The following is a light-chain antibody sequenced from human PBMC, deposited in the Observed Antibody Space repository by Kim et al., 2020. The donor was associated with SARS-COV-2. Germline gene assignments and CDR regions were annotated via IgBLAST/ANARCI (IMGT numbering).Light chain of an antibody. CDR2: DAS. CDR3: QQRSNWHPGLA. CDR1: ENINNY. Sequence: ETVMTQSPATLSLPPGERATLSCRASENINNYLAWYQQKPGQAPRLLIYDASNRATGIPARFSGSGSGTDFTLTISSLEPEDFAVYYCQQRSNWHPGLAFGQGTRLEIK. V-gene: IGKV3-11*01. J-gene: IGKJ5*01.